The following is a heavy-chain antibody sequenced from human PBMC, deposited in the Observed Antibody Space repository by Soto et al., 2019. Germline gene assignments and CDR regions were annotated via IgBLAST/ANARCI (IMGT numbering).Heavy chain of an antibody. CDR2: INAGNGNT. Sequence: SVKVSCKASGYTFTSYSMHWVRQAPGQRLEWMGWINAGNGNTKYSQKFQGRVTITRDTSASTAYIELSSLRSEDTAGYDCARRGYGCADGMDVWGQGTTVTVSS. CDR3: ARRGYGCADGMDV. D-gene: IGHD5-18*01. CDR1: GYTFTSYS. V-gene: IGHV1-3*01. J-gene: IGHJ6*02.